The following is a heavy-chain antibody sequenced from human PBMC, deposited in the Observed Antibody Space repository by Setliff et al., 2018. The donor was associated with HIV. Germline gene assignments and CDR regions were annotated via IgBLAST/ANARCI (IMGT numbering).Heavy chain of an antibody. J-gene: IGHJ4*02. Sequence: ASVKVSCKASGYTFTTYYMHWVRQAPGQGLEWMAVINPSVGSTNFAQMFQGRVTMTRDTSTSTVYMELSSLRSEDTAVYYCARESFWSGYSPGGFDYWGQGTLVTVSS. CDR1: GYTFTTYY. CDR3: ARESFWSGYSPGGFDY. D-gene: IGHD3-3*01. CDR2: INPSVGST. V-gene: IGHV1-46*01.